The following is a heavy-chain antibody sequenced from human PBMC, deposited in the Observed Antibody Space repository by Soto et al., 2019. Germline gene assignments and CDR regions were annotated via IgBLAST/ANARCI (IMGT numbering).Heavy chain of an antibody. D-gene: IGHD3-10*01. J-gene: IGHJ5*02. CDR2: IWYDGSNK. Sequence: PVGSLRLSCAASGFTFSSYGMHWVRQAPGKGLEWVAVIWYDGSNKYYADSVKGRFTISRDNTKNTLYLQMNSLRAEDTAVYYCARDGYYYGSGTSGFDPWGQGTLVTVSS. V-gene: IGHV3-33*01. CDR3: ARDGYYYGSGTSGFDP. CDR1: GFTFSSYG.